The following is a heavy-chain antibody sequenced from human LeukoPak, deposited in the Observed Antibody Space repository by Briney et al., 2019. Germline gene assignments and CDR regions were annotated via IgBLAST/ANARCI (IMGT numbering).Heavy chain of an antibody. CDR2: LSGSGGST. J-gene: IGHJ4*02. V-gene: IGHV3-23*01. D-gene: IGHD3-16*02. Sequence: GGSLRLSCATSGFTFSSYAMSWVRQTPGKGLEWVSALSGSGGSTYYADSVKGRITISRDNSKNTLYLQMNSLRAEDTAVYYCAKDPYDYVWGSYRYPTDYWGQGTLVTVSS. CDR1: GFTFSSYA. CDR3: AKDPYDYVWGSYRYPTDY.